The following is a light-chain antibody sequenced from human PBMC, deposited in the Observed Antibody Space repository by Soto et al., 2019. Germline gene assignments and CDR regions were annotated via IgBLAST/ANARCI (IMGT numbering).Light chain of an antibody. CDR3: QQYGSSPSALT. Sequence: EIVLTQSPATLSLSPGERATLSCRAIQSVSSYLAWYQQKPGQAPRLLIYGASTRVTGIPDRFSGSGSGTEFTFTISRLEPEDFAVYYCQQYGSSPSALTFGGGTKVDIK. CDR1: QSVSSY. CDR2: GAS. J-gene: IGKJ4*01. V-gene: IGKV3-20*01.